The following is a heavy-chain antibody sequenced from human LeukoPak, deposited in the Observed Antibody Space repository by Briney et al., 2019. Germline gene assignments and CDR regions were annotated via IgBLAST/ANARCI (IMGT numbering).Heavy chain of an antibody. CDR1: GFTFSSYA. J-gene: IGHJ4*02. V-gene: IGHV3-64D*09. CDR2: ISSNGGST. Sequence: PRGSLRLSCSASGFTFSSYAMHWVRQAPGKGLEYVSGISSNGGSTDYADSVKGRFTISRDNSKNTLYLQMSSLRAEDTAVYYCCRPTRGGYGGVYFDYWGQGTLVTVPS. D-gene: IGHD4-23*01. CDR3: CRPTRGGYGGVYFDY.